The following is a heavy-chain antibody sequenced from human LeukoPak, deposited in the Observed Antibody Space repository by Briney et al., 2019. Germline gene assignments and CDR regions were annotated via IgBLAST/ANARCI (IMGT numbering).Heavy chain of an antibody. CDR2: IWYDGSNI. CDR1: GFTFSSYG. D-gene: IGHD1-26*01. V-gene: IGHV3-33*01. Sequence: GRSLRPSCAASGFTFSSYGMHWVRQAPGKGLEWLAVIWYDGSNIYYADPVKGRFAISRDNSKNTLYLQINSLRAEDTAVYYCARDGWELLLGDYFDYWGQGTLVTVSS. CDR3: ARDGWELLLGDYFDY. J-gene: IGHJ4*02.